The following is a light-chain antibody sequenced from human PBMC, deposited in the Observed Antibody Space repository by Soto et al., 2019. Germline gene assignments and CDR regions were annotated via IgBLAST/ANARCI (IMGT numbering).Light chain of an antibody. CDR2: DAS. CDR3: QQRSNWPWT. CDR1: QSVRSY. Sequence: EIVLTQSPATLSLSPGGRASLSCRASQSVRSYLAWYQQKPGQAPRLLMYDASNRATGIPARFSGSGSGTDFTLTIRSLEPEDFAVYYCQQRSNWPWTFGQGTKVEIK. V-gene: IGKV3-11*01. J-gene: IGKJ1*01.